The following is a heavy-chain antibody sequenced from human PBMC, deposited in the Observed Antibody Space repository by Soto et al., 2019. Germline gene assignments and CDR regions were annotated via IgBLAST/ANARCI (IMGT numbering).Heavy chain of an antibody. J-gene: IGHJ6*03. CDR3: ARGLILWFGELSRRGGYYYYMDV. D-gene: IGHD3-10*01. CDR2: INDSGNI. V-gene: IGHV4-34*01. Sequence: QVQLQQWGAGPLKPSETLSLTCAVYGGSFSGYQWTWIRQTPGKGLEWSGEINDSGNINYNPSLKSRVTILVDTAKKQISLKLSSVTAADTAVYYCARGLILWFGELSRRGGYYYYMDVWGKGTSVTVSS. CDR1: GGSFSGYQ.